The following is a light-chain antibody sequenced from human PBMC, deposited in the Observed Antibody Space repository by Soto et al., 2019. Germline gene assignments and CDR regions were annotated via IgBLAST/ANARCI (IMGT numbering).Light chain of an antibody. J-gene: IGKJ5*01. Sequence: ETVLTQSPGTLSLSPGERATLSCRASRSVNSDYLGWFQQKPGQAPRLLIYGASTRATGIPDRFSGSGSGTDFTLTISRLEPEDFAVYYCHHYGGSPITFGQGTRLEIK. CDR3: HHYGGSPIT. CDR1: RSVNSDY. V-gene: IGKV3-20*01. CDR2: GAS.